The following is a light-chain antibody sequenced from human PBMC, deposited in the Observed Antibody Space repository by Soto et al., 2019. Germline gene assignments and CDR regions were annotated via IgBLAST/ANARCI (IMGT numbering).Light chain of an antibody. V-gene: IGLV2-11*01. CDR3: CSYAGSYTYV. CDR1: SSDVGGYNY. Sequence: QSALTQPRSVSGSPGQSVTISCTGTSSDVGGYNYVSWYQQHPGKAPKLMIYDVGKRPSGVPDRFSGSKSGNPASLTISGLQAEDEADYYFCSYAGSYTYVFGTGTKLTVL. CDR2: DVG. J-gene: IGLJ1*01.